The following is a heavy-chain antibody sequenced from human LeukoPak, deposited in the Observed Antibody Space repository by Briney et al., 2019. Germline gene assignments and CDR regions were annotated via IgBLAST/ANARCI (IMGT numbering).Heavy chain of an antibody. CDR2: IWNDGSDK. CDR3: AKDAERGFDFSNSLQS. D-gene: IGHD4-11*01. J-gene: IGHJ4*02. CDR1: GFTFIHYA. V-gene: IGHV3-33*06. Sequence: PGRSLRLSCTTSGFTFIHYAMHWVRQAPGKGLQWVAVIWNDGSDKYYGDSVKGRFTISRDNSKKTVYLQLSSLRVEDTAVYYCAKDAERGFDFSNSLQSWGQGTLVTVSS.